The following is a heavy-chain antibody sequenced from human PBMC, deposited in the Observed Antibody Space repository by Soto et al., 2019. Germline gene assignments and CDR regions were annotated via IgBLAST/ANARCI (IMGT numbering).Heavy chain of an antibody. CDR3: ARDVTAAPNAFDI. V-gene: IGHV1-46*03. CDR2: INPSGGST. Sequence: PPVKVSCKASGYTFTSYYMHWVRQAPGQGLEWMGIINPSGGSTSYAQKFQGRVTMTRDTSTSTVYMELSSLRSEDTAVYYCARDVTAAPNAFDIWGQGTMVTVSS. D-gene: IGHD6-13*01. CDR1: GYTFTSYY. J-gene: IGHJ3*02.